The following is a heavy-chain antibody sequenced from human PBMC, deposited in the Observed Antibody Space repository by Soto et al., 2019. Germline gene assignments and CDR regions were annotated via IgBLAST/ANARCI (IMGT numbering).Heavy chain of an antibody. Sequence: EVQLVQSGAEVKKPGESLKISCKGSGYSFTSYWIGWVRQMPGKGLEWMGIIYPGDSDTRYSPSFQGQVTISADKSISTAYLQWSSLKASDTAMNYCARLQNYDFWSGSEEVDAFDIWGQGTMVTVSS. D-gene: IGHD3-3*01. CDR3: ARLQNYDFWSGSEEVDAFDI. J-gene: IGHJ3*02. V-gene: IGHV5-51*01. CDR2: IYPGDSDT. CDR1: GYSFTSYW.